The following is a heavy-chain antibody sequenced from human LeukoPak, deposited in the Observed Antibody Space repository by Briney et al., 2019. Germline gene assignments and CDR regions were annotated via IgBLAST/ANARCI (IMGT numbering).Heavy chain of an antibody. Sequence: GGSLRLSCAASGFTFSNSNMNWVRQAPGKGLEWVSYISGGSSSSSTIYYADSVKGRFTISRDNAKNSLYLQMNSLRAEDTAIYYCARISGTTPRYWGQGTLVTVSS. CDR2: ISGGSSSSSTI. V-gene: IGHV3-48*01. D-gene: IGHD3-10*01. CDR3: ARISGTTPRY. J-gene: IGHJ4*02. CDR1: GFTFSNSN.